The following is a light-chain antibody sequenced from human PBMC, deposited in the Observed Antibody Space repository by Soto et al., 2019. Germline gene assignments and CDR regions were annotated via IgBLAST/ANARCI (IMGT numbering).Light chain of an antibody. Sequence: QSVLTQPPSVSGAPGQTVTISCTGSTSNIGSGLHVHWYQQLPGTAPTLLIYGNNNRPSGVPDRFSGPKSDTSASLIITGLKDEDEGYYYCQSYDASLRGVIFGGGTKVTVL. CDR2: GNN. CDR1: TSNIGSGLH. J-gene: IGLJ2*01. CDR3: QSYDASLRGVI. V-gene: IGLV1-40*01.